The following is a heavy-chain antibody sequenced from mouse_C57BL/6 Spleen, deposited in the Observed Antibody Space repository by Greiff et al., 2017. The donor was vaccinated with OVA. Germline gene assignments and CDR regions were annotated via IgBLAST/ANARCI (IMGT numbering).Heavy chain of an antibody. CDR3: ARGLTGTGYAMDY. Sequence: DVKLVESEGGLVQPGSSMKLSCTASGFTFSDYYMAWVRQVPEKGLEWVANINYDGSSTYYLDSLKSRFIISRDNAKNILYLQMSSLKSEDTATYYCARGLTGTGYAMDYWGQGTSVTVSS. D-gene: IGHD4-1*01. J-gene: IGHJ4*01. CDR1: GFTFSDYY. CDR2: INYDGSST. V-gene: IGHV5-16*01.